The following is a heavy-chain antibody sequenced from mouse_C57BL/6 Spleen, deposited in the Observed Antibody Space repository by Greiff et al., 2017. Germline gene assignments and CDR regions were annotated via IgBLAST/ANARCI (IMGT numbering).Heavy chain of an antibody. Sequence: VQLQQPGAELVKPGASVKLSCKASGFTFTSYWMHWVKQRPGQGLEWIGMIHPNSGSTNYNEKFKSKAPLTVNKSSITAYMQLSSQTSEDSAVXYCAREPREWFAYWGQGTLVTVSA. J-gene: IGHJ3*01. V-gene: IGHV1-64*01. CDR1: GFTFTSYW. CDR2: IHPNSGST. CDR3: AREPREWFAY.